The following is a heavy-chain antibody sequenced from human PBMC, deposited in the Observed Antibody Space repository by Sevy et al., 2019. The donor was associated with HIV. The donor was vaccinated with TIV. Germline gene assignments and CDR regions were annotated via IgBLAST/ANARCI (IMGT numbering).Heavy chain of an antibody. V-gene: IGHV3-53*01. D-gene: IGHD3-10*01. CDR1: GFTVSSNY. J-gene: IGHJ3*02. Sequence: GGSLRLSCAASGFTVSSNYMSWVRQAPGKGLEWVSVIYSGGSTYYADSVKGRFTISRDNSKNTLYLQMKSLRAEDTAVYYCARVLDYYGSGFGAFDIWGQGKMVTVSS. CDR2: IYSGGST. CDR3: ARVLDYYGSGFGAFDI.